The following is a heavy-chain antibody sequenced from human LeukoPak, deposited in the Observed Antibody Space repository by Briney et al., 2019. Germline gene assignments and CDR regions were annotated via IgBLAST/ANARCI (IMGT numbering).Heavy chain of an antibody. CDR3: ARDRRGYGSFDS. D-gene: IGHD5-18*01. Sequence: SETLSLTCTDSDGSISSYYWNWIRQPPGKGLEWIGFIYDSGSTNYNPSLYSRLTISVDTSKNQFSLKLTSVTAADTAVYYCARDRRGYGSFDSWGQGTLVTVSS. J-gene: IGHJ4*02. CDR1: DGSISSYY. V-gene: IGHV4-59*01. CDR2: IYDSGST.